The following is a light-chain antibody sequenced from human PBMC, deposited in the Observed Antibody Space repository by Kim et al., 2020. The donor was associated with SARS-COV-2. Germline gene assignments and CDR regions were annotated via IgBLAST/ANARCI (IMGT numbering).Light chain of an antibody. J-gene: IGLJ3*02. V-gene: IGLV6-57*01. Sequence: NFMLTQAHYVSGSPGKTVIIPCTRSSGSISSDFVQWFQQRPGTSPTTVIYEDHLRPSGVPDRFSGFVDSSSNSASLTISGLKTDDEADYYCQSYHDNACVFGRGTQLTVL. CDR1: SGSISSDF. CDR3: QSYHDNACV. CDR2: EDH.